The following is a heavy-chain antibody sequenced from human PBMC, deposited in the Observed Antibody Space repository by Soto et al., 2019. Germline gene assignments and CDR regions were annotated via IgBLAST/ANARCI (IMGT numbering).Heavy chain of an antibody. D-gene: IGHD6-19*01. Sequence: QVQLVQSGAEVKKPGSSVKVSCKASGGTFNNYAITWVRQAPGQGLEWMGGIIPIFGTANYAQKFQGRVTIVADELSNTAYMDLSSLRSEDTAVYYCARTSMPDSGWYSGWFDPWGQGTLVTVSS. CDR2: IIPIFGTA. CDR3: ARTSMPDSGWYSGWFDP. CDR1: GGTFNNYA. J-gene: IGHJ5*02. V-gene: IGHV1-69*01.